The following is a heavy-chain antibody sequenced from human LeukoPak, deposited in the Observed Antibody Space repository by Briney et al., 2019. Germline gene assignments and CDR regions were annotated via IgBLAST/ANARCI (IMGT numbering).Heavy chain of an antibody. Sequence: QPGPSLSPLCPASGFSFSSYETSWVSLAPREWLEWVSYISSSGSTIYYTDSVKGRFTISRDNAKNSLYLQMNSLRAEDTAVYYCARDEYSGYDNWFDPWGQGTLVTVSS. J-gene: IGHJ5*02. D-gene: IGHD5-12*01. V-gene: IGHV3-48*03. CDR3: ARDEYSGYDNWFDP. CDR1: GFSFSSYE. CDR2: ISSSGSTI.